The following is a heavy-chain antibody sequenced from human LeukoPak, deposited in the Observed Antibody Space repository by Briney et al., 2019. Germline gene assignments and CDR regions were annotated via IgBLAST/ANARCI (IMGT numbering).Heavy chain of an antibody. CDR2: ISAYNGNT. V-gene: IGHV1-18*01. Sequence: ASVKVSCKASGYTFTSYGISWVRQAPGQGLEWMGWISAYNGNTNYAQKLQGRVTMTTDTSTSTAYMELRSLRSDGTAVYYCARDTYYYDSSGYLPTKNFDYWGQGTLVTVSS. CDR1: GYTFTSYG. J-gene: IGHJ4*02. CDR3: ARDTYYYDSSGYLPTKNFDY. D-gene: IGHD3-22*01.